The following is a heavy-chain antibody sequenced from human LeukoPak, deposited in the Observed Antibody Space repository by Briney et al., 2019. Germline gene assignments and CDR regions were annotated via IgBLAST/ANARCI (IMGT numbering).Heavy chain of an antibody. CDR2: VNPSAGST. Sequence: GASVKVSCKASGYTFTSYYIHWVRQAPGQGLEWMGIVNPSAGSTMYAQMFQGRITMPRDTSTSTVYMELSSLRSEDTAVYYCARGPRITMINAFDIWGQGTMVTVSS. J-gene: IGHJ3*02. CDR3: ARGPRITMINAFDI. CDR1: GYTFTSYY. V-gene: IGHV1-46*01. D-gene: IGHD3-22*01.